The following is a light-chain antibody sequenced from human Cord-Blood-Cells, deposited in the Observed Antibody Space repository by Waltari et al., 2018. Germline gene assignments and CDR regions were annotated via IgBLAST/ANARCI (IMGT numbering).Light chain of an antibody. Sequence: QSALTQPASVSGSPGQSITISCTGTSSDVGSYNLVSWYQQHPGKAPKLMIYEGSKRPSGFSKRFSGSKSGNTASLTISGLQAEDEADYYCGSYAGRNWVFGGGTKLTVL. V-gene: IGLV2-23*01. CDR3: GSYAGRNWV. CDR2: EGS. J-gene: IGLJ3*02. CDR1: SSDVGSYNL.